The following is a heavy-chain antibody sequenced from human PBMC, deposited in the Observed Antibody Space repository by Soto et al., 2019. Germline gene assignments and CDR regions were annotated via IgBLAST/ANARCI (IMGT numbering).Heavy chain of an antibody. J-gene: IGHJ4*01. CDR3: VRGMNPLF. Sequence: PXGSLRLSCAASGFTLRTYPMNWVRQAPGKGLEWVSSISISSSDRYYADSVRGRFTISRDNAKNALYLQMNSLRADDTAVYFCVRGMNPLFGGQGTLVTVSS. CDR2: ISISSSDR. CDR1: GFTLRTYP. D-gene: IGHD3-10*02. V-gene: IGHV3-21*06.